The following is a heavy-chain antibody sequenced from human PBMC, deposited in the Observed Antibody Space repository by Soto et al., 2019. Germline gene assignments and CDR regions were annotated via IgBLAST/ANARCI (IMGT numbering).Heavy chain of an antibody. CDR1: GFSFNSHW. J-gene: IGHJ4*02. CDR3: DRAATQIGSCSSTNCPLDY. V-gene: IGHV3-74*01. Sequence: GGSLRLSCAAAGFSFNSHWMHGPGQAPGKGLVWVSRINSDGSTTINAEAVKGRVTISRDNAKNTLYLQMDSLRAEDTAVYYCDRAATQIGSCSSTNCPLDYWGQGTLVTVSS. CDR2: INSDGSTT. D-gene: IGHD2-2*01.